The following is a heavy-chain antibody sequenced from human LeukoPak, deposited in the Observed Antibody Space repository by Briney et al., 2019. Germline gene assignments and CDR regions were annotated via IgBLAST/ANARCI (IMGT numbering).Heavy chain of an antibody. CDR3: SRGPPYDRGSGTDY. V-gene: IGHV4-30-4*01. D-gene: IGHD3-10*01. CDR2: ISYSVST. CDR1: GRSLSSGDYY. Sequence: SQTLSLTCTASGRSLSSGDYYWGWIRQPPGKGLEWIGYISYSVSTYYNPSLKSRVTISVDTSKNQFSLTLNSVTCAYTDVYYCSRGPPYDRGSGTDYWGQGTLVTVSS. J-gene: IGHJ4*02.